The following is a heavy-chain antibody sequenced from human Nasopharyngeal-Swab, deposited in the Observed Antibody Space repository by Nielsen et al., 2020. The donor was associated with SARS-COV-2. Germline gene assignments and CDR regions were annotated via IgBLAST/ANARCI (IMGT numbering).Heavy chain of an antibody. CDR1: GFTFGGYA. Sequence: GGSLRLSCAASGFTFGGYAMHWVRQAPGKGLEYVTAITSNGGSTDYANSVKGRFTISRDNSKNTLYLQMGSLRPEDMGVYYCARYDWGYYYNGMDVWGQGTTVTVSS. D-gene: IGHD7-27*01. V-gene: IGHV3-64*01. CDR3: ARYDWGYYYNGMDV. CDR2: ITSNGGST. J-gene: IGHJ6*02.